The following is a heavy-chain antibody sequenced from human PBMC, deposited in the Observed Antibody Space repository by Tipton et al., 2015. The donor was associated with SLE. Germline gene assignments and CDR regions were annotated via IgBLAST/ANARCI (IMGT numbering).Heavy chain of an antibody. CDR1: GGSFSGYS. CDR3: ARDGGYDRGGDY. V-gene: IGHV4-34*01. Sequence: TLSLTCAVYGGSFSGYSWSWIRQPPGKGLEWIGEINHSGSTNYNPSLKSRVTISVDASKNQFSLKLSSVTAADTAVYYCARDGGYDRGGDYWGQGTLVTVSS. J-gene: IGHJ4*02. D-gene: IGHD5-12*01. CDR2: INHSGST.